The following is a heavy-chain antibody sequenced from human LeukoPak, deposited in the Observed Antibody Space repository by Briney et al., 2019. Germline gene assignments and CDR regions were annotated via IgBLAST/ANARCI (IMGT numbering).Heavy chain of an antibody. V-gene: IGHV3-23*01. CDR1: GFTFSSYG. J-gene: IGHJ4*02. D-gene: IGHD6-13*01. Sequence: GGSLRLSCAASGFTFSSYGMSWVRQAPGKGLEWVSAISGSGGSTYYADSVKGRFTISRDNSKNTLYLQMNSLRAEDTAVYYCAKGHMGIAAAPIDYWGQGTLVTVSS. CDR3: AKGHMGIAAAPIDY. CDR2: ISGSGGST.